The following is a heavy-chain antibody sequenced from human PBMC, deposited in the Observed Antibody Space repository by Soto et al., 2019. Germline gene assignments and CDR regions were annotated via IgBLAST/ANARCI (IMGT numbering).Heavy chain of an antibody. V-gene: IGHV1-3*01. J-gene: IGHJ4*02. CDR2: INAGNGNT. Sequence: SCTASGYTFTSSAMHWVRQAPGQRLEWMGWINAGNGNTKYSQKFQGRVTITRDTSASTAYMELSSLRSEDTAVYYCARDPGYSYGDYWGQGTLVTVSS. CDR1: GYTFTSSA. D-gene: IGHD5-18*01. CDR3: ARDPGYSYGDY.